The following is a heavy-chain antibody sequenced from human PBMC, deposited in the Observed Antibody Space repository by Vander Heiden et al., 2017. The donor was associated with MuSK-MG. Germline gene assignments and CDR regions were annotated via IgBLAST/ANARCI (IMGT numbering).Heavy chain of an antibody. Sequence: QVQLVESGGGVVQPGRSLRLSCAASGFTFSSYGMHWVRQAPGKGLEWVAVISYDGSNKYYADSVKGRFTISRDNSKNTLYLQMNSLRAEDTAVYYCTKDGKYCSSTSCPYYYYYMDVWGKGTTVTVSS. V-gene: IGHV3-30*18. CDR2: ISYDGSNK. CDR1: GFTFSSYG. D-gene: IGHD2-2*01. J-gene: IGHJ6*03. CDR3: TKDGKYCSSTSCPYYYYYMDV.